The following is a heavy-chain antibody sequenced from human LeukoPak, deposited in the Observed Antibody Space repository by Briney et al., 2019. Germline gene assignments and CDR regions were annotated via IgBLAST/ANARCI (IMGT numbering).Heavy chain of an antibody. CDR3: ARDRVVAATPYGMDV. V-gene: IGHV3-33*01. CDR1: GFTFSSYG. D-gene: IGHD2-15*01. Sequence: ERSLRLSCAASGFTFSSYGMHWVRQAPGKGLEWVAVIWYDGSNKYYADSVKGRCTISRDNSKNTLYLQMNSLRAEDTAVYYCARDRVVAATPYGMDVSGQGTTVTVSS. CDR2: IWYDGSNK. J-gene: IGHJ6*02.